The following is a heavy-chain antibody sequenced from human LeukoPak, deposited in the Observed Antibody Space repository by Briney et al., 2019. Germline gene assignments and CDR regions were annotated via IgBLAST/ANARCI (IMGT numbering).Heavy chain of an antibody. CDR1: GFTFSSYG. J-gene: IGHJ4*02. Sequence: GGSLRLSCAASGFTFSSYGMHWVRQAPGKGLEWVAVIWYDGSNKYYADSVKGRFTISRDNSKNTLYLQMNSLRAEDTAVYYCARDPLSDHSSSCSYYFDYWGQGTLVTVSS. CDR2: IWYDGSNK. D-gene: IGHD6-13*01. CDR3: ARDPLSDHSSSCSYYFDY. V-gene: IGHV3-33*01.